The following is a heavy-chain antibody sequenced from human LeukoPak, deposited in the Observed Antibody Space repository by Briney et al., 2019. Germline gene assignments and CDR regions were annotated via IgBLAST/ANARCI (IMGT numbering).Heavy chain of an antibody. Sequence: PGGSLRLXCATSGFTFSTSWMHWGRQAPGKGLVWVSRINTDGNTRDYADSVKGRFTISRDNAKNTLYLQMNSLRAEDTAVYYCVRDMGYYDKVWGQGTLVTVSS. J-gene: IGHJ4*02. D-gene: IGHD3-22*01. CDR3: VRDMGYYDKV. V-gene: IGHV3-74*01. CDR2: INTDGNTR. CDR1: GFTFSTSW.